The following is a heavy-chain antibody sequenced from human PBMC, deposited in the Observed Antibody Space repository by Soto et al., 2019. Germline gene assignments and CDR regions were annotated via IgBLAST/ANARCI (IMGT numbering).Heavy chain of an antibody. CDR2: ISSSSSTI. D-gene: IGHD3-10*01. V-gene: IGHV3-48*02. J-gene: IGHJ1*01. CDR1: GFTFSSYS. Sequence: EVPLVESGGGLVQPGGSLRLSCAASGFTFSSYSMNWVRQAPGKGLEWVSYISSSSSTIYYADSVKGRFTISRDNAKNSLYLQMNSLRDEDTAVYYCATTPYPMGVFQHWGQGTLVTVSS. CDR3: ATTPYPMGVFQH.